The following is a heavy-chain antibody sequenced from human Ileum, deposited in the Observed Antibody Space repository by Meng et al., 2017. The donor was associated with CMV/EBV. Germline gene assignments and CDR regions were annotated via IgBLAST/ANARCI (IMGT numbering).Heavy chain of an antibody. D-gene: IGHD2/OR15-2a*01. CDR3: ASLIVGNGGRGH. CDR1: GGSVIADFYR. V-gene: IGHV4-61*01. CDR2: TVYGGST. Sequence: VSGGSVIADFYRWNWIRQSPGKGLGWIGQTVYGGSTSYNPSLKSRLTISIDPFKNQFSLNLNSATAADTALYYCASLIVGNGGRGHWGQGTLVTVSS. J-gene: IGHJ4*02.